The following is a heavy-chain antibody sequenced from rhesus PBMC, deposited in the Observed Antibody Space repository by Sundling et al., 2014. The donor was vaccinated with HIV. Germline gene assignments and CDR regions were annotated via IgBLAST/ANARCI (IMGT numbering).Heavy chain of an antibody. Sequence: QVQLQESGPGLVKPSETLSLTCAVSGGSFSGYYWGWIRQPPGKGLEWIGYISGSSGSTDYNPSLTSRVTLSLDTSKNQFSLRLFPVTAADTAVYYCARHKGTGRLDVWGPGVLVTVSS. D-gene: IGHD2-21*01. J-gene: IGHJ5-1*01. CDR2: ISGSSGST. CDR3: ARHKGTGRLDV. V-gene: IGHV4-165*01. CDR1: GGSFSGYY.